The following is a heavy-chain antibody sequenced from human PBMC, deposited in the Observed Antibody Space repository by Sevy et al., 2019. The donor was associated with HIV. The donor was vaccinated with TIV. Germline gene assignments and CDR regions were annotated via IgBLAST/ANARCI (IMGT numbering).Heavy chain of an antibody. CDR1: GGTFSSYA. D-gene: IGHD6-13*01. CDR3: ASGIAAAGRGGYYYYMDV. CDR2: IIPIFGTA. J-gene: IGHJ6*03. V-gene: IGHV1-69*06. Sequence: ASVKVSCKASGGTFSSYAISWVRQAPGQGLEWMGGIIPIFGTANYAQKFQGRVTITADKSTSTAYKELSSLRSEDTAVDYCASGIAAAGRGGYYYYMDVWGKGTTVTVSS.